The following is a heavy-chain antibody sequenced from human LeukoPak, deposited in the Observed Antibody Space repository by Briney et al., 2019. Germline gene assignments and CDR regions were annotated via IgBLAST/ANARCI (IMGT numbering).Heavy chain of an antibody. D-gene: IGHD5-18*01. CDR2: IRRDGDVI. CDR1: GFTFGSFG. CDR3: AKDPRYSYGGYCDY. J-gene: IGHJ4*02. V-gene: IGHV3-30*02. Sequence: QSGGSLRLSCEASGFTFGSFGMHWVRQAPGKGLEWVAFIRRDGDVIYYADSVKGRFTISRDNSRNMVYLQLNSPRPEDTAVYYCAKDPRYSYGGYCDYWGQGTLVTVSS.